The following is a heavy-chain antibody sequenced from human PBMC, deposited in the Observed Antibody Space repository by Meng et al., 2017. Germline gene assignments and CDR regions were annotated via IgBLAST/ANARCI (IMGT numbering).Heavy chain of an antibody. CDR3: ARDQGGSGSFGFAFDI. D-gene: IGHD6-19*01. CDR1: GGSISSGGYY. CDR2: IYYSRIT. V-gene: IGHV4-31*03. Sequence: VQVQVSGPGLGEPSATLALTGTVSGGSISSGGYYLSWIRQHPGKGLEWSGYIYYSRITYYNPSLKSRVTISVDTSKNQFSLKLSSVTAADTAVYYCARDQGGSGSFGFAFDIWGQGTMVTVSS. J-gene: IGHJ3*02.